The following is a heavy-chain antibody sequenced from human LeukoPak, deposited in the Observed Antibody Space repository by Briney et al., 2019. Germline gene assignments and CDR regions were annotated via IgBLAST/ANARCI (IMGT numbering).Heavy chain of an antibody. V-gene: IGHV4-4*07. CDR2: IYTSGST. CDR3: ARITIFGGAFDI. CDR1: GGSISSYY. D-gene: IGHD3-3*01. Sequence: SQTLSLTCTVSGGSISSYYWSWIRQPAGKGLEWIGRIYTSGSTNYNPSLKSRVTMSVDTSKNQFSLKLSSVTAADTAVYYCARITIFGGAFDIWGQGTMVTVSS. J-gene: IGHJ3*02.